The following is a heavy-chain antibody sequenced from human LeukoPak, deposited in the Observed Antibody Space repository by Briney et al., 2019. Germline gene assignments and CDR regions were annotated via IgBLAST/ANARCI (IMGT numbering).Heavy chain of an antibody. CDR2: TYYSGST. V-gene: IGHV4-59*08. D-gene: IGHD6-19*01. CDR3: ARGRYSSGWYDY. J-gene: IGHJ4*02. Sequence: SETLSLTCTVSGGSISSYYWSWIRQPPGKGLEWIGYTYYSGSTNYNPSLKSRVTISVDTSKNQFSLKLSSVTAADTAVYYCARGRYSSGWYDYWGQGTLVTVSS. CDR1: GGSISSYY.